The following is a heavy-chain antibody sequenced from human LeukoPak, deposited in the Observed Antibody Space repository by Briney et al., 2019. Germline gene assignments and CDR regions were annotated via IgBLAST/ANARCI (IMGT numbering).Heavy chain of an antibody. D-gene: IGHD3-22*01. J-gene: IGHJ4*02. CDR2: LNSDGSST. CDR1: GFTFSSYW. CDR3: ARMYYHDSSDYYWAPDY. V-gene: IGHV3-74*01. Sequence: GGSLRLSCAVSGFTFSSYWMHWVRQAPGKGLVWVSRLNSDGSSTNYADSVKGRFTISRDNAKNTLYLQMSSLRAEDTAVYYCARMYYHDSSDYYWAPDYWGQGTLVTVSS.